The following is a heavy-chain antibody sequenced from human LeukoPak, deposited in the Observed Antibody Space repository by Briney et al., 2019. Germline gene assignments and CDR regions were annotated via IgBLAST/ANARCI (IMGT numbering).Heavy chain of an antibody. CDR3: TTAAAAGNKETYHPNFDY. CDR2: IKSKTDGGTT. V-gene: IGHV3-15*01. Sequence: RSGGSLRLSCVASGFTFSNAWMSWVRQAPGKGLEWVGRIKSKTDGGTTDYAAPVKGRFTISRDDSKNTLYLQMNSLKTEDTAVYYCTTAAAAGNKETYHPNFDYWGQGTLVTVSS. J-gene: IGHJ4*02. CDR1: GFTFSNAW. D-gene: IGHD6-13*01.